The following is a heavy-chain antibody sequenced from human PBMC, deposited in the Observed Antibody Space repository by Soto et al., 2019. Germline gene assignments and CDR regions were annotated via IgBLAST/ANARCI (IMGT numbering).Heavy chain of an antibody. CDR2: ISGGGVAT. D-gene: IGHD3-22*01. CDR3: AKGRESSGSYRPFDY. J-gene: IGHJ4*02. Sequence: EVQVLESGGGLGQPGGSLRLSCAASGFTFSSYAMSWVRQAPGKGLEWVSAISGGGVATNYADSVKGRFTISRDNSKNTLCLQMNSLSAEDTAVYYCAKGRESSGSYRPFDYWGQGTLVTVSS. CDR1: GFTFSSYA. V-gene: IGHV3-23*01.